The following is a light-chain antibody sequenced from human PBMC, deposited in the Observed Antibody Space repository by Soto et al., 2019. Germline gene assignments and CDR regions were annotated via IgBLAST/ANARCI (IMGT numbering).Light chain of an antibody. CDR1: QDISNY. V-gene: IGKV1-33*01. J-gene: IGKJ1*01. CDR2: DAS. CDR3: QQSYTIPWM. Sequence: DIQMTQSPSSLSASVGDRVTITCQASQDISNYLNWYQQKPGKAPKLLIYDASNLETGVPSRFSGSGSGADFTLTISSLQPEDFATYYCQQSYTIPWMFGQGTKEDI.